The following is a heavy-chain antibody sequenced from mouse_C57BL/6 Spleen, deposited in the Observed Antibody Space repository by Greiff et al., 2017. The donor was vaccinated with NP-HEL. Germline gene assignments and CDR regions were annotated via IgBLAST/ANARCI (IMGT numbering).Heavy chain of an antibody. V-gene: IGHV7-3*01. Sequence: DVKLVESGGGLVQPGGSLSLSCAASGFTFTDYYMSWVRQPPGKALEWLGFIRNKANGYTTEYSASVKGRFTISRDNSQSILYLQMNALRAEDSATYYCARSYYGSSSFAYWGQGTLVTVSA. CDR3: ARSYYGSSSFAY. J-gene: IGHJ3*01. D-gene: IGHD1-1*01. CDR2: IRNKANGYTT. CDR1: GFTFTDYY.